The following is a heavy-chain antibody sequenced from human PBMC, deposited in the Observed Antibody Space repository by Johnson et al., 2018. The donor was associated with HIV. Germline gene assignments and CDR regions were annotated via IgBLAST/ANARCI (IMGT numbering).Heavy chain of an antibody. V-gene: IGHV3-7*05. CDR2: IKQDGSEK. Sequence: VQLVESGGGLVQPGGSLRLSCAASGFTFSSYWMSWVRQAPGKGLEWVANIKQDGSEKYYADSVKGRLTVSRDNSKNTLYLQMNSLRAEDTALYYCAKDLAVAAMGAFDIWGQGTMVTVSS. CDR3: AKDLAVAAMGAFDI. CDR1: GFTFSSYW. D-gene: IGHD6-19*01. J-gene: IGHJ3*02.